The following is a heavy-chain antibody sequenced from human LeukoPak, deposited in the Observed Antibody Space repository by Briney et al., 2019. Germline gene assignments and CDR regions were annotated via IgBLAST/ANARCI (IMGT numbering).Heavy chain of an antibody. V-gene: IGHV3-30*03. D-gene: IGHD3-10*01. CDR1: GFTFTSYG. Sequence: GTSLRLSCAASGFTFTSYGMHWVRQAPGKGLEWVALITYDGYYKYYSDSVRGRFTISSDTSKNTMYLQMNSLRAEDTAVYYCARDLSPVVRASPMGYWGQGTLVTVSS. J-gene: IGHJ4*02. CDR3: ARDLSPVVRASPMGY. CDR2: ITYDGYYK.